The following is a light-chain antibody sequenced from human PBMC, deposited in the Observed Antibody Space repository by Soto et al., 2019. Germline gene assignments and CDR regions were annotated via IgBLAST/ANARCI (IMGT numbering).Light chain of an antibody. CDR3: QQYGSSPWT. CDR1: QSVGGNY. V-gene: IGKV3-20*01. Sequence: IVLTQSPGTLSLSPRERATLSCRASQSVGGNYLTWYQQKPGQAPRLLIYGASSRASGIPDRFSGSGSGTDFTLTISRLEPEDFAVYYCQQYGSSPWTFGQGTKVDIK. CDR2: GAS. J-gene: IGKJ1*01.